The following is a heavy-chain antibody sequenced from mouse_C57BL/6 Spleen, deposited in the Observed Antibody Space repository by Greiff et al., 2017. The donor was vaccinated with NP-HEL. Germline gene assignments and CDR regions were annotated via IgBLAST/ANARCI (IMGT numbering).Heavy chain of an antibody. J-gene: IGHJ2*01. V-gene: IGHV1-43*01. Sequence: VQLQQSGPELVKPGASVKISCKASGYSFTGYYMHWVKQSSEKSLEWIGEINPSTGGTSYNQKFKGKATLTVDKSSSTAYMQLKSLTSEDSAVYYCARIWDYFDYWGQGTTLTVSS. CDR3: ARIWDYFDY. D-gene: IGHD4-1*01. CDR2: INPSTGGT. CDR1: GYSFTGYY.